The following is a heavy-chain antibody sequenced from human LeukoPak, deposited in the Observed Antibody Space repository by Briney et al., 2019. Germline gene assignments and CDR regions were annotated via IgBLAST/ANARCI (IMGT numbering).Heavy chain of an antibody. J-gene: IGHJ4*02. D-gene: IGHD5-18*01. CDR3: ARRGYSYGLRLAIPHSGYYFDY. CDR2: IYYSGST. V-gene: IGHV4-39*07. Sequence: SETLSLTCTVSGGSISSSSYYWGWIRQPPGKGLEWIGSIYYSGSTYYNPSLKSRVTISVDTSKNQFSLKLSSVTAADTAVYYCARRGYSYGLRLAIPHSGYYFDYWGQGTLVTVSS. CDR1: GGSISSSSYY.